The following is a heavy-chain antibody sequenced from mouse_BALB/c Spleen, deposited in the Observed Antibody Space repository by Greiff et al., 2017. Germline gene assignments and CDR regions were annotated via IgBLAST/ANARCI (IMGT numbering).Heavy chain of an antibody. Sequence: EVQLQQSGPGLVKPSQSLSLTCTVTGYSITSDYAWNWIRQFPGNKLEWMGYISYSGSTSYNPSLKSRISITRDTSKNQFFLQLNSVTTEDTATYYCATSYDYGAWFAYWGQGTLVTVSA. CDR1: GYSITSDYA. D-gene: IGHD2-4*01. CDR3: ATSYDYGAWFAY. V-gene: IGHV3-2*02. J-gene: IGHJ3*01. CDR2: ISYSGST.